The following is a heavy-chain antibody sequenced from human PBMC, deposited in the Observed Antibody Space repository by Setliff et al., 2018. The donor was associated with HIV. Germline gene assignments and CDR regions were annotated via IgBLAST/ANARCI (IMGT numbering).Heavy chain of an antibody. D-gene: IGHD2-2*01. CDR2: MNPKSGNT. Sequence: ASVKVSCKASGYNFTSHDINWVRQAPGQGLEWMGWMNPKSGNTGYARKFQGRVTMTRKTSISTAYMELSSLRSDDTAVYYCARGDCSSTSCYGIYYFDNWGQGTPVTVSS. J-gene: IGHJ4*02. CDR1: GYNFTSHD. CDR3: ARGDCSSTSCYGIYYFDN. V-gene: IGHV1-8*01.